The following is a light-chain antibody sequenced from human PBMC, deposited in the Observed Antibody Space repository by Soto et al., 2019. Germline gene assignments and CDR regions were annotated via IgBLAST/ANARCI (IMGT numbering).Light chain of an antibody. CDR3: QQSGYSPIT. CDR2: GAS. V-gene: IGKV3-20*01. CDR1: QSVSRSY. J-gene: IGKJ5*01. Sequence: EIVLTQSPGTLSLSPGERATLSCRASQSVSRSYLAWYQQKPGQAPRLLIYGASTRATGIPDRFSGSGSGTDFTLTIYRLEPEDFAVYYCQQSGYSPITFGQGTRLEIK.